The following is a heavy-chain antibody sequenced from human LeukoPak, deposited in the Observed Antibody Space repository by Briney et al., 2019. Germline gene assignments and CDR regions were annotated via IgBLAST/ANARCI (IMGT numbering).Heavy chain of an antibody. CDR3: GGGYVSGAVDY. V-gene: IGHV4-59*01. CDR1: GGSISSYY. J-gene: IGHJ4*02. CDR2: IYYSGST. Sequence: SETLSPTCTVSGGSISSYYWSWIRQPPGKGLEWIGYIYYSGSTNYNPSLKSRVTISVDTSKNQFSLKLSSVTAADTAVYYCGGGYVSGAVDYWGQGTLVTVSS. D-gene: IGHD5-12*01.